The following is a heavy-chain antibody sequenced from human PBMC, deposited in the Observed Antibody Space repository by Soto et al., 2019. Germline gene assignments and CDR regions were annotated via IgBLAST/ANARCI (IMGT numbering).Heavy chain of an antibody. Sequence: PGGSLRLSCAASGFTFSSYAMSWVRQAPGKGLEWVSAISGSGGSTYYADSVKGRFTISRDNSKNTLYLQMNSLRAEDTAVYYCAKDPQVGATAPYYFDYWGQGTLVTVSS. CDR2: ISGSGGST. V-gene: IGHV3-23*01. J-gene: IGHJ4*02. CDR1: GFTFSSYA. D-gene: IGHD1-26*01. CDR3: AKDPQVGATAPYYFDY.